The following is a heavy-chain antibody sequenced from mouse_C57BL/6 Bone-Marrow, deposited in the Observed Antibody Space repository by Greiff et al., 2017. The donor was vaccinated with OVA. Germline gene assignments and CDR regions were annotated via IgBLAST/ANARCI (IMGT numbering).Heavy chain of an antibody. CDR3: ARDGDYGSSEKFAY. CDR2: ISDGGSYT. D-gene: IGHD1-1*01. Sequence: EVKLVESGGGLVKPGGSLKLSCAASGFTFSSYAMSWVRQTPEKRLEWVATISDGGSYTYYPDNVKGRFTISRDNAKNNLYLQMGKLKSEDTAMYYCARDGDYGSSEKFAYWGQGTLVTVSA. V-gene: IGHV5-4*01. CDR1: GFTFSSYA. J-gene: IGHJ3*01.